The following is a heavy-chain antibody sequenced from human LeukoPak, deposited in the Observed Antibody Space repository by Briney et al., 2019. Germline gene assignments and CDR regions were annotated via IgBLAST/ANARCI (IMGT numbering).Heavy chain of an antibody. CDR2: ISPGDSIT. J-gene: IGHJ4*02. V-gene: IGHV5-51*01. CDR1: GYSFTNHW. D-gene: IGHD1-1*01. CDR3: ARERYGGVDY. Sequence: GESLQISCKGSGYSFTNHWIGWVRQMPGQGLEWMGIISPGDSITRYSLSFQGHVNISADRSISTAYLQWSSLQASDTAMYYCARERYGGVDYWGQGTLVTVSS.